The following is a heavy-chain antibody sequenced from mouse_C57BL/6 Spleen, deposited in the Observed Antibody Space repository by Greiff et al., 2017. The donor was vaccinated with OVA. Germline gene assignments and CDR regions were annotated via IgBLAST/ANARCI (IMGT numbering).Heavy chain of an antibody. Sequence: VQLQQSGAELVKPGASVKISCKASGYAFSSYWMNWVKQRPGKGLEWIGQIYPGDGDTNYNGKFKGKATLTADKSSSTAYMQLSSLTSEDSAVYFCARHDYGSSYAFDYWGQGTTLTVSS. CDR2: IYPGDGDT. CDR3: ARHDYGSSYAFDY. CDR1: GYAFSSYW. D-gene: IGHD1-1*01. V-gene: IGHV1-80*01. J-gene: IGHJ2*01.